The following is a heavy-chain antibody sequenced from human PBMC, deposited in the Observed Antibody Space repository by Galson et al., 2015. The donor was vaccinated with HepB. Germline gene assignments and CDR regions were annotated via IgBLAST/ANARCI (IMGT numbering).Heavy chain of an antibody. CDR2: IRSKANSYAT. J-gene: IGHJ4*02. Sequence: SLRLSCAASGFTFSGSAMHWVRQASGKGLEWVGRIRSKANSYATAYAASVKGRFTISRDDSKNTAYLQMNSLKTEDTAVYYCTSRASYYYDSSGYSDYWGQGTLVTVSS. CDR3: TSRASYYYDSSGYSDY. V-gene: IGHV3-73*01. D-gene: IGHD3-22*01. CDR1: GFTFSGSA.